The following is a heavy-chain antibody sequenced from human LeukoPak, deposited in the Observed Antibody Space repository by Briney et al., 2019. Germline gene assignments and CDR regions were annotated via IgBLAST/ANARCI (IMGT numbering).Heavy chain of an antibody. J-gene: IGHJ4*02. V-gene: IGHV4-39*07. D-gene: IGHD6-13*01. Sequence: SETLSLTCTVSGGSISSSRYYWGWIRQPPGKGLEWIGTIYHSGYTYYNPSLKSRVTISGDTSKNRFSLKLSSVTAAATAVYYCASVRAAAGPSYFDYWGQGTLVTVSS. CDR2: IYHSGYT. CDR3: ASVRAAAGPSYFDY. CDR1: GGSISSSRYY.